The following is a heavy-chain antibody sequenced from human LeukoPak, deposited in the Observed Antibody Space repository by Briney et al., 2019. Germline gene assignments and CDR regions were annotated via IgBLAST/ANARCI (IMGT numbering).Heavy chain of an antibody. CDR2: IYTSGST. CDR3: AGVTPSAYCSGGGCHPNFDY. V-gene: IGHV4-61*02. J-gene: IGHJ4*02. D-gene: IGHD2-15*01. CDR1: GGSISSGSYY. Sequence: SETLSLTCTVSGGSISSGSYYWSWIRQPAGKGLEWIGRIYTSGSTNYNPSLKSRVTISVDTSKNQFSLKLSSVTAADTAVYYCAGVTPSAYCSGGGCHPNFDYWGQGTLVTVSS.